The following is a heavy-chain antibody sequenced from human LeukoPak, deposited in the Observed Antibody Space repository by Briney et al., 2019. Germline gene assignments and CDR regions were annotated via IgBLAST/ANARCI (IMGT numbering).Heavy chain of an antibody. CDR1: GYTFSNYA. CDR3: ASGWYDSSWNFAN. D-gene: IGHD6-13*01. CDR2: ISAYNGNT. V-gene: IGHV1-18*01. J-gene: IGHJ4*02. Sequence: GASVKVSCKASGYTFSNYAISWVRQAPGQGLEWMGWISAYNGNTNYAPKLQGRVTMTTDTSTSAAYMELRSLRSDDTAVYYCASGWYDSSWNFANWGQGTLVTVSS.